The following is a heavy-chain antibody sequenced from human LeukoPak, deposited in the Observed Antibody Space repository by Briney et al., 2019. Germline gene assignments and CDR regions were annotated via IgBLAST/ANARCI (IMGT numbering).Heavy chain of an antibody. CDR3: AKAGYSGYDRRVYFDY. Sequence: GGSLRLSCAASGFTFDDYGMSWVRQAPGKGLEWVSGINWNGGSTGYADSVKGRFTISRDNAKNSLYLQMNSLRTEDTALYYCAKAGYSGYDRRVYFDYWGQGTLVTVSS. V-gene: IGHV3-20*04. CDR2: INWNGGST. D-gene: IGHD5-12*01. CDR1: GFTFDDYG. J-gene: IGHJ4*02.